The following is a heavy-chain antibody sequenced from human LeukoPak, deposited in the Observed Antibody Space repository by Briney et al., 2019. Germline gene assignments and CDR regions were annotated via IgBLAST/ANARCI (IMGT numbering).Heavy chain of an antibody. Sequence: PGRSLRLSCAASGFTCTTYGMHWVRQAPGKGLEWVAVIWFDGNNKFYADPVKGRFTVSRDNSKNTLYLHMNSLRGEDTAVYYCAKAARLGPSHFDYWGRGTLVTVSS. J-gene: IGHJ4*02. CDR3: AKAARLGPSHFDY. CDR1: GFTCTTYG. V-gene: IGHV3-33*06. D-gene: IGHD6-25*01. CDR2: IWFDGNNK.